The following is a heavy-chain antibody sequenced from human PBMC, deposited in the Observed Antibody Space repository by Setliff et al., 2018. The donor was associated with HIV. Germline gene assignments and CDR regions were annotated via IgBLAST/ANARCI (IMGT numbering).Heavy chain of an antibody. Sequence: SETLSPTCAVYGGSFSEYYWSWIRQSPGKGLEWIGEINHSGSTHYNPPLKSRATISVDTSKNQFSLRLNSVTAADTAVYYCARGATLLPGYSDRWEYFYMDVWGKGTTVTVSS. J-gene: IGHJ6*03. CDR3: ARGATLLPGYSDRWEYFYMDV. CDR2: INHSGST. CDR1: GGSFSEYY. D-gene: IGHD5-12*01. V-gene: IGHV4-34*01.